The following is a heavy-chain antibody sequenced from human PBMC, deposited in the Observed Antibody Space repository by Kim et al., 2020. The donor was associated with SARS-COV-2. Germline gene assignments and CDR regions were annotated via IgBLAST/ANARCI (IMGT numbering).Heavy chain of an antibody. V-gene: IGHV3-23*01. CDR3: AKDERAAAGTRLFYY. J-gene: IGHJ4*02. D-gene: IGHD6-13*01. Sequence: ASVKGRFPISRDNSKNTLYLQMNSLRAEDTAVYYCAKDERAAAGTRLFYYWGQGTLVTVSS.